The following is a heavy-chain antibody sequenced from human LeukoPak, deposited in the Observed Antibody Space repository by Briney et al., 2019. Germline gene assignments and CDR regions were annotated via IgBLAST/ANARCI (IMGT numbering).Heavy chain of an antibody. Sequence: ASVKVSCKASGYPFNNYDINWVRQATGQGLEWMGWMNPHSGKTGYAQNFQGRVTMTRDTSISTAYMELSSLRSEDTAVYYCARLSSHYGDYKVDPWGQGTLVTISS. CDR2: MNPHSGKT. CDR1: GYPFNNYD. CDR3: ARLSSHYGDYKVDP. D-gene: IGHD4-17*01. J-gene: IGHJ5*02. V-gene: IGHV1-8*01.